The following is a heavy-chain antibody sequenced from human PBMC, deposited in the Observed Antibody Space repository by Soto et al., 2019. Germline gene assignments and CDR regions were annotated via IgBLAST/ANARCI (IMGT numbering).Heavy chain of an antibody. Sequence: QVQLVQSGAEVKRPGSSVRVACKASERALHRFAISWLRQAPGGRPEWMGVIIPTSGVADPAQMFQGRVTISADESANTVYLELSSLRSEDTAMYYCARDPSTINKLIGVWFDPWGQGTLVTVSS. V-gene: IGHV1-69*01. D-gene: IGHD4-4*01. CDR2: IIPTSGVA. J-gene: IGHJ5*02. CDR3: ARDPSTINKLIGVWFDP. CDR1: ERALHRFA.